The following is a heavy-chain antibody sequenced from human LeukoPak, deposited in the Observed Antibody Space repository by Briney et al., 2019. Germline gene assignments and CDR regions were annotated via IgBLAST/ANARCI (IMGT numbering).Heavy chain of an antibody. J-gene: IGHJ6*02. CDR3: ARDLTPHSRVTNYYYYGMDV. D-gene: IGHD4-17*01. CDR1: GFTFSSYW. V-gene: IGHV3-7*01. Sequence: GGSLRLSCAASGFTFSSYWMSWVRQAPGKGLEWVANIKQDGSEKYYVDSVKGRFTISRDNAKNSLYLQMNSLRAEDTAVYYCARDLTPHSRVTNYYYYGMDVWGQGTTVTVSS. CDR2: IKQDGSEK.